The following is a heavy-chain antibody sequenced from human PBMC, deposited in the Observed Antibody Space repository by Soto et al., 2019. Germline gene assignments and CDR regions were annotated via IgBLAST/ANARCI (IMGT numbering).Heavy chain of an antibody. V-gene: IGHV4-59*01. Sequence: SETLYLTCTVSGGSISSYYWSWIRQPPGKGLEWIGYIYYSGSTNYNPSLKSRVTISVDTSKNQFSLKLSSVTAADTAVYYCARGPGSWSYWGQGTLVTVSS. CDR2: IYYSGST. CDR1: GGSISSYY. D-gene: IGHD6-13*01. J-gene: IGHJ4*02. CDR3: ARGPGSWSY.